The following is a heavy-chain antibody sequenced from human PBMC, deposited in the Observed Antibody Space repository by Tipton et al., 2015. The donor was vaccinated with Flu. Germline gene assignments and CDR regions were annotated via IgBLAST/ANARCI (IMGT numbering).Heavy chain of an antibody. CDR1: GYTFTGYY. Sequence: QVQLVQSGAEVKKPGASVKVSCKASGYTFTGYYMHWVRQAPGQGLEWMGWISAYNGNTNYAQKLQDRVTMTTDTSTSTAYMELRGLRSDDTAVYYCARALGQWLVRNWFDPWGQGTLVTVSS. V-gene: IGHV1-18*04. CDR3: ARALGQWLVRNWFDP. J-gene: IGHJ5*02. D-gene: IGHD6-19*01. CDR2: ISAYNGNT.